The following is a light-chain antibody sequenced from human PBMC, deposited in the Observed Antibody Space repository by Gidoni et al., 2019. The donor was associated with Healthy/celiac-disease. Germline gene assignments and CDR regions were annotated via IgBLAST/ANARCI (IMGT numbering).Light chain of an antibody. V-gene: IGKV2-28*01. Sequence: DIVMTQSPLSLPVTPGEPASISCRSSQSLLHSNGYNYLDWYLQKSRQSTQFLIYLGSNRASGVPDRFSGSVSGTYFTLKISRVEAMDVGVSFCMLALQTPRTFGQGTKVEIK. CDR3: MLALQTPRT. CDR2: LGS. J-gene: IGKJ1*01. CDR1: QSLLHSNGYNY.